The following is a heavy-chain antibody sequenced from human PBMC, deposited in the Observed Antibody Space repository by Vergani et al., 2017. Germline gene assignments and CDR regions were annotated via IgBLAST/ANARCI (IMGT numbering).Heavy chain of an antibody. CDR2: ISSSSSTI. J-gene: IGHJ6*02. CDR3: ARARRYDFWSGYPTSYGMDV. D-gene: IGHD3-3*01. V-gene: IGHV3-48*01. CDR1: GCTFSSYS. Sequence: EVQLVESGGGLVQPGGSLRLSCAASGCTFSSYSMNWVRQAPGKGLEWVSYISSSSSTIDYADSVKGRFTISRDNAKNSLYLQMNSLRAEDTAVYYCARARRYDFWSGYPTSYGMDVWGQGTTVTVSS.